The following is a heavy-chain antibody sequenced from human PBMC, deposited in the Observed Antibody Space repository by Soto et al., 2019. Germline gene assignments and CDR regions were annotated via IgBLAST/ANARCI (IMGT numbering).Heavy chain of an antibody. V-gene: IGHV1-46*01. Sequence: ASVKVSCKASGFTFTSYYMHWVRQAPGQGLEWMGIINPSGGSTSYAQKFQGRVTMTRDTSTSTVYMELSSVTAADTAVYYCARVGAARRFDYWGQGTLVTVSS. CDR3: ARVGAARRFDY. CDR1: GFTFTSYY. J-gene: IGHJ4*02. D-gene: IGHD6-6*01. CDR2: INPSGGST.